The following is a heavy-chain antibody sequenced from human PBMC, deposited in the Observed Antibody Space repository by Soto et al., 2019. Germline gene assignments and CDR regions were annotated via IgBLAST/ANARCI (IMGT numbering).Heavy chain of an antibody. Sequence: GGSLRLSCAASGFTFSSYAMSWVRQAPGKGLEWVSAISGSGGSTYYADSVKGRFTISRDNSKNTLYLQMNSLRAEDTAVYYCATGRGVVVVPAAHFDYWGQGTLVTVSS. D-gene: IGHD2-2*01. CDR2: ISGSGGST. CDR3: ATGRGVVVVPAAHFDY. J-gene: IGHJ4*02. V-gene: IGHV3-23*01. CDR1: GFTFSSYA.